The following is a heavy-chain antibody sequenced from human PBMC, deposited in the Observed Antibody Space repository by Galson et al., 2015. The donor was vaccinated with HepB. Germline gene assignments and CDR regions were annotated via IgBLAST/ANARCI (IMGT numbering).Heavy chain of an antibody. D-gene: IGHD6-13*01. J-gene: IGHJ1*01. CDR2: IDPSDSYT. Sequence: QSGAEMKKPGESLRISCKGSGYSFTSYWISWVRQIPGKGLEWMGRIDPSDSYTNYSPSFQGHVTISADKSISTAYLQWSSLKASDTAMYYCARHGSYSSSWYDYFQHWGQGTLVTVSS. CDR1: GYSFTSYW. V-gene: IGHV5-10-1*01. CDR3: ARHGSYSSSWYDYFQH.